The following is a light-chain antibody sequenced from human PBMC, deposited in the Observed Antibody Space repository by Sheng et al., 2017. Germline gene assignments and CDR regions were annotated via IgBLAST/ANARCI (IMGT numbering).Light chain of an antibody. CDR3: QQYYSYLLT. J-gene: IGKJ4*01. CDR1: QSVSSY. V-gene: IGKV3-15*01. Sequence: EIVLTQSPATLSLSPGERATLSCRASQSVSSYLAWYQQKPGQTPRLLIYATSTRAHWCPRPRFSGSGSGTEFTLTINRLPSEDFATYYCQQYYSYLLTFGGGTKVEIK. CDR2: ATS.